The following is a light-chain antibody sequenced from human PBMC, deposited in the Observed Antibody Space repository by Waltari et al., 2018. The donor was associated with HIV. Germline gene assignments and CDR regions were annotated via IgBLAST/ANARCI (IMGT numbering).Light chain of an antibody. CDR3: ASWDDALSSWL. J-gene: IGLJ6*01. V-gene: IGLV1-47*01. Sequence: QSGLRQPPSTSRPPGQRVVISCSGSNSNVGQNYVSWFQQLPGPAPRLLIYRNDRRPSGVPDRFTAAKSGSSASLVISGLRSDDEAEYFCASWDDALSSWLFGGGTKLTVL. CDR1: NSNVGQNY. CDR2: RND.